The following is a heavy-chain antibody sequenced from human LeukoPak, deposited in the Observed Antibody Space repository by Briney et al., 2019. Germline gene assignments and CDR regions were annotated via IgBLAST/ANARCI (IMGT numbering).Heavy chain of an antibody. CDR3: AREPRNWNEDYYYYMDV. CDR1: GFTFSDYY. D-gene: IGHD1-20*01. Sequence: TGGSLRLSCAASGFTFSDYYMSWIRQAPGKGLEWVSYISSSGSTIYYADSVKGRFTISRDNAKNSLYLQMNSLRAEDTAVYYCAREPRNWNEDYYYYMDVWGKGTTVTVSS. CDR2: ISSSGSTI. J-gene: IGHJ6*03. V-gene: IGHV3-11*01.